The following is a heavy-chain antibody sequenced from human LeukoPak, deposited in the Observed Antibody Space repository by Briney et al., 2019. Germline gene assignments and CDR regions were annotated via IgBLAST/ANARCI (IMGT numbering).Heavy chain of an antibody. CDR3: AIHPYDYWYFDL. D-gene: IGHD5-12*01. Sequence: SVTVSRKASGGTFSSYDLSWVPQAPGQGLEWMGGIIPIFGSANYAQNFKGRVAITADESTSNAYMKLSSLRSEDTAVYYCAIHPYDYWYFDLWGGGTPATVSS. CDR2: IIPIFGSA. CDR1: GGTFSSYD. V-gene: IGHV1-69*13. J-gene: IGHJ2*01.